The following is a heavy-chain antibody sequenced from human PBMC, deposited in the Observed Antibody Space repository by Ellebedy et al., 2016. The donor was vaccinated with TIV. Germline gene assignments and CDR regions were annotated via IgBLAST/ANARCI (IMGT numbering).Heavy chain of an antibody. J-gene: IGHJ5*02. CDR3: ARVSLVAVGFDP. CDR2: ITSGVARR. V-gene: IGHV3-11*01. Sequence: GESLKISCAASGFTFSDHYMTWIRQAPGKGLEWVSYITSGVARRYYADSVKGRFTISRDNAKNLLYLQMNSLRVEDTAVYYCARVSLVAVGFDPWGQGILVTVSS. D-gene: IGHD6-19*01. CDR1: GFTFSDHY.